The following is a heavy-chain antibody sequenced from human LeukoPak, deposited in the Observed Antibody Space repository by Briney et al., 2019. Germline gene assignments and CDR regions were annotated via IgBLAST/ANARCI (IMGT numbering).Heavy chain of an antibody. Sequence: GGSLRLSCAASGFTFSSYGMHWVRQAPGKGLEWVAVISYDGSNKYYADSVKGRFTISRDNSKNTLYLQMNSLRAEDTAVYYCARELNYYYYYGMDVWGQGTTVTVSS. CDR1: GFTFSSYG. V-gene: IGHV3-30*03. J-gene: IGHJ6*02. CDR2: ISYDGSNK. D-gene: IGHD1-7*01. CDR3: ARELNYYYYYGMDV.